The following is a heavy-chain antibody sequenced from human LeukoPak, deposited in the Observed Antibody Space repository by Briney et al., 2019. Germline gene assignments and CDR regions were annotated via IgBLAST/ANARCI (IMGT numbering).Heavy chain of an antibody. CDR2: VYHTGTS. CDR1: GASINDYY. Sequence: SETLSLTCSVSGASINDYYWTWIRQPPGKGLEWIGYVYHTGTSGYHPSLKGRVAMSLDTSKNQVSLKLRSVTAADTAVYFCTRVVNGGHFDYWGQGTLVTVSS. CDR3: TRVVNGGHFDY. V-gene: IGHV4-59*01. D-gene: IGHD2-8*01. J-gene: IGHJ4*02.